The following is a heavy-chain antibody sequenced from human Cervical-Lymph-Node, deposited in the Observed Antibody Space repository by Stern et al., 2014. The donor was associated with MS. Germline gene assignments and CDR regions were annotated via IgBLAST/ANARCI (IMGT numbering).Heavy chain of an antibody. CDR2: ISSTGNT. Sequence: VQLVESGPRLVKPSETLSLTCTVSGDSIKGYYWTWIRQAAGKGLEWIGRISSTGNTYYNPSPERRVTMSFATSKNQLLLNLTSVTAADTAVYYCARRGSGWFQFDSWGQGTMVTVSS. V-gene: IGHV4-4*07. J-gene: IGHJ4*02. CDR3: ARRGSGWFQFDS. CDR1: GDSIKGYY. D-gene: IGHD6-19*01.